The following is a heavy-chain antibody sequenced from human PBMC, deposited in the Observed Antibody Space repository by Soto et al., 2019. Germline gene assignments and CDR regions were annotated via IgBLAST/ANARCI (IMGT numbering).Heavy chain of an antibody. CDR1: GFTFSNYT. Sequence: GGSLRLSCAASGFTFSNYTMSWVRQAPGKGLEWVSTISGGGGSTYSADSVKGRFTISRDNSKSTLYLQMNSLRAEDTAIYYCAKVSVDIMTTTHWGTFDYWGQGTLVTVSS. CDR3: AKVSVDIMTTTHWGTFDY. CDR2: ISGGGGST. J-gene: IGHJ4*02. V-gene: IGHV3-23*01. D-gene: IGHD5-12*01.